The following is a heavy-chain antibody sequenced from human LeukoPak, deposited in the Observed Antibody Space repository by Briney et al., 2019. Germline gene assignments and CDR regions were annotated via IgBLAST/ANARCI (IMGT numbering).Heavy chain of an antibody. CDR2: ISYDGSNK. Sequence: GGSLRLSCAASGFTFSSYAMHWVRQAPGKGLEWVAVISYDGSNKYYADSVKGRFTISRDNSKNTLYPQMNSLRAEDTAVYYCARGRISWQQLIIYWGQGTLVTVSS. J-gene: IGHJ4*02. CDR1: GFTFSSYA. D-gene: IGHD6-13*01. CDR3: ARGRISWQQLIIY. V-gene: IGHV3-30*04.